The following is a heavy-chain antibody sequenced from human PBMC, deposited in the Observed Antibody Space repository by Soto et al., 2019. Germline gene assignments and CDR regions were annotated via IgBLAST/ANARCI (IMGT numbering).Heavy chain of an antibody. D-gene: IGHD3-3*01. J-gene: IGHJ6*02. CDR3: ARDFFKGRGYDGMDV. CDR1: GGSISSGGYS. CDR2: IYYSGNT. V-gene: IGHV4-30-4*01. Sequence: QVQLQESGPGLVKPSQTLSLTCTVSGGSISSGGYSWSWIRQPPGKGLEWIGYIYYSGNTYYNPSLQGGVSIXXDXSXXQFSLILSSVTAADTAVYYGARDFFKGRGYDGMDVWGQGTTVTVSS.